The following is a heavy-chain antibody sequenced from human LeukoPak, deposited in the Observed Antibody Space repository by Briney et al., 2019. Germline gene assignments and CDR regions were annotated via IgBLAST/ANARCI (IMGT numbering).Heavy chain of an antibody. V-gene: IGHV4-4*07. CDR3: ARDLKRLNYGMDV. J-gene: IGHJ6*02. Sequence: PSETLSLTCTVSGGSISNYYWTWIRQPAGKGLEWIGRIYTSGSTNYNPSLKSRVTMPVDTSKNQFSLKLSSVTAADTAVYYCARDLKRLNYGMDVWGQGTTVTVSS. CDR2: IYTSGST. CDR1: GGSISNYY.